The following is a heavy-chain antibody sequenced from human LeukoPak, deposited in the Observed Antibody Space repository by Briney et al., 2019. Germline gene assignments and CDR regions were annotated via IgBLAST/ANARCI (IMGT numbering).Heavy chain of an antibody. J-gene: IGHJ4*02. D-gene: IGHD6-13*01. CDR3: ARGSIAAAPYYFDY. V-gene: IGHV3-66*01. CDR1: GFTVSSNY. Sequence: GGSLRLSCAASGFTVSSNYMSWLRQAPGKGLEWVSVIYSGGSTYYADSVKGRFTTSRDNSKNTLYLQMNSLRAEDTAVYYCARGSIAAAPYYFDYWGQGTLVTVSS. CDR2: IYSGGST.